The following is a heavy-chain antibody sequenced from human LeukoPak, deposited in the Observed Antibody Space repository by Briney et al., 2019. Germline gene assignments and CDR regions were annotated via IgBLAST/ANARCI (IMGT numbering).Heavy chain of an antibody. V-gene: IGHV4-39*01. CDR2: IYYSGRT. D-gene: IGHD3-22*01. CDR3: ARRRYFDGSGYLE. Sequence: PSETLSLTCSVSGDSISRSDSYWDWIRQPPGKGLEWIGTIYYSGRTYYSPSLKSRVTMSVDTSKNQFSLNLRSVTAADTATFYCARRRYFDGSGYLEWGQGTLLSVSS. J-gene: IGHJ1*01. CDR1: GDSISRSDSY.